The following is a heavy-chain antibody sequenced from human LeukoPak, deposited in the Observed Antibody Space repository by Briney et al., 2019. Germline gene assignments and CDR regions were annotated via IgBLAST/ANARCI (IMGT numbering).Heavy chain of an antibody. CDR1: GDSVGSFNW. CDR2: VYHIGAT. J-gene: IGHJ4*02. CDR3: ARDDVDTPTFDY. D-gene: IGHD5-18*01. V-gene: IGHV4-4*02. Sequence: SETLSLTCAVSGDSVGSFNWWSWVRQSPGRGLEWIGEVYHIGATTYNPSLRGRVTISVDKSENHLSLKLNSVTVADTAVYYCARDDVDTPTFDYLGQGTLVTVSS.